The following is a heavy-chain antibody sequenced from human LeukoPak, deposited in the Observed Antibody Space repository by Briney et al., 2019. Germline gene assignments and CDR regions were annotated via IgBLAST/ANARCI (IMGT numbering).Heavy chain of an antibody. D-gene: IGHD6-13*01. Sequence: ASVKVSCKVSGYTLTELSMHWVRQAPGKGLEWMGGFDPKDGETIYAQKFQGRVTMTEDTSTDTAYMELSSLRSEDTAVYYCATDGYQYSSRYYFDYWGQGTLVTVSS. CDR2: FDPKDGET. J-gene: IGHJ4*02. V-gene: IGHV1-24*01. CDR3: ATDGYQYSSRYYFDY. CDR1: GYTLTELS.